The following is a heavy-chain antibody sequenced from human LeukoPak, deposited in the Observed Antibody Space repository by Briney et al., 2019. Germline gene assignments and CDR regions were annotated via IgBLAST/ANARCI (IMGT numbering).Heavy chain of an antibody. CDR1: GFTFSSYA. Sequence: PGGSLRLSCAASGFTFSSYAMSWVRQAPGKGLEWVSAISGSGGSTYYADSVKGRFTISRDNSKNTLYLQMNSLRAEDTAVYYCAEEGEVAVAGTIDNWGQGTLVTVSS. CDR2: ISGSGGST. J-gene: IGHJ4*02. CDR3: AEEGEVAVAGTIDN. V-gene: IGHV3-23*01. D-gene: IGHD6-19*01.